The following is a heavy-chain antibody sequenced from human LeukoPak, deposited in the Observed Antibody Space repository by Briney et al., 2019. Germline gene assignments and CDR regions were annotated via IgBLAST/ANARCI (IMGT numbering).Heavy chain of an antibody. CDR1: GFTFSSYA. D-gene: IGHD6-13*01. CDR3: ARAKYSSSWYYFDY. Sequence: GRSLRLSCAASGFTFSSYAMHWVRQAPGKGLEWVAVISYDGSNKYYADSVKGRFTISRDNSKNTLYLQMNSLRAEDTAVYYCARAKYSSSWYYFDYWGQGTLVTVSS. J-gene: IGHJ4*02. CDR2: ISYDGSNK. V-gene: IGHV3-30-3*01.